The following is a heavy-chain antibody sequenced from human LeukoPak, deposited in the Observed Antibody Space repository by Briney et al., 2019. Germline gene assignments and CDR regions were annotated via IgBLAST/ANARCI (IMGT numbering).Heavy chain of an antibody. CDR3: ARHRGGFDY. CDR1: GGSFSGYY. D-gene: IGHD3-16*02. Sequence: KPSETLSLTCAVYGGSFSGYYWSWIRQPPGKGLEWIGEINHSGSTNYNPSLKSRVTISVDTSKNQFSLKLSSVTAADTAVYYCARHRGGFDYWGQGTLVTVSS. CDR2: INHSGST. J-gene: IGHJ4*02. V-gene: IGHV4-34*01.